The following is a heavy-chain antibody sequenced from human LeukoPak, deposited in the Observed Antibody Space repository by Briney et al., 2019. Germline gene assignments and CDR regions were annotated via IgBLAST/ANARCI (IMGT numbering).Heavy chain of an antibody. CDR3: ASLNYYDSTGSRVDP. CDR1: GGTFSSYA. CDR2: IIPVLDVA. Sequence: SVKVSCKASGGTFSSYAISWVRQAPGQRLEWMGRIIPVLDVANYAQKFQGRVTISADTVTSTAYMEMSSLRSEDTAVYYCASLNYYDSTGSRVDPWGRGTLVIVSS. D-gene: IGHD3-22*01. V-gene: IGHV1-69*04. J-gene: IGHJ5*02.